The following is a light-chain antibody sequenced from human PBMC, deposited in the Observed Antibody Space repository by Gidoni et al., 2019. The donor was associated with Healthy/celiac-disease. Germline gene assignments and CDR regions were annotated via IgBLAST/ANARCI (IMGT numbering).Light chain of an antibody. CDR3: SAWDSSLSARV. CDR1: RNNVGNPG. Sequence: QAGLTQPPSVSKGLRQTDTLTFTGNRNNVGNPGPSWLQQHQGHPPQHLSYRNNNRPSGISERFSASRSGNTASLTITGLQPEDEADYYCSAWDSSLSARVFGGGTKLTVL. J-gene: IGLJ3*02. V-gene: IGLV10-54*04. CDR2: RNN.